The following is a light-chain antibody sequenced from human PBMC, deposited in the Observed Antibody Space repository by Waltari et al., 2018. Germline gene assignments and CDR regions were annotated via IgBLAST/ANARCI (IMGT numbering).Light chain of an antibody. CDR3: HSRDATSTRV. CDR2: GHN. CDR1: SLRKYY. V-gene: IGLV3-19*01. Sequence: SSVLTQDPAVSVALGQTVRITCQGESLRKYYASWYQQRPGQAPILVLFGHNNRPSVIPDRFSGSTSGATASLTITGAQAEDEADCYCHSRDATSTRVFGGGT. J-gene: IGLJ2*01.